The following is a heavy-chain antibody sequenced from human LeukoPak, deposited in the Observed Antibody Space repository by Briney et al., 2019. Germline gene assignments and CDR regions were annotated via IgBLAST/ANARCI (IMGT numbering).Heavy chain of an antibody. V-gene: IGHV7-4-1*02. Sequence: ASVKVSCKASGYTFTSYAMNWVRQAPGQGLEWMGWINTNTGNPTYAQGFTGRFVFSLDTSVSTAYLQISSLKAEDTAVYYCARGSYCGGDCYLDDAFDIWGQGTMVTVSS. CDR3: ARGSYCGGDCYLDDAFDI. D-gene: IGHD2-21*02. J-gene: IGHJ3*02. CDR1: GYTFTSYA. CDR2: INTNTGNP.